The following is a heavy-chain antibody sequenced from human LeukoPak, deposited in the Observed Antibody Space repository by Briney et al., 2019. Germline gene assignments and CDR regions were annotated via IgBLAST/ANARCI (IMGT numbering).Heavy chain of an antibody. CDR3: AHGYYDFWSGYYTDYFDY. CDR1: GFSLSTSGVG. CDR2: IYWNDDK. V-gene: IGHV2-5*01. J-gene: IGHJ4*02. Sequence: SGPTLANPTQTLTLTCTFSGFSLSTSGVGVGWIRQPPRKALEWLALIYWNDDKRYSPSLKSRLTITKDTSKNQVVLTMTNMDPVDTATYYCAHGYYDFWSGYYTDYFDYWGQGTLVTVSS. D-gene: IGHD3-3*01.